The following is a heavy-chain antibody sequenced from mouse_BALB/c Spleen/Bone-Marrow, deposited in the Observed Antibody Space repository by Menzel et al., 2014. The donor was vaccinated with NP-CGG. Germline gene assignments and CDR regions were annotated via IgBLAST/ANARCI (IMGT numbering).Heavy chain of an antibody. CDR2: IWGDGST. CDR3: ARDHYYGYFDY. J-gene: IGHJ2*01. D-gene: IGHD1-2*01. CDR1: GFSLTGYG. Sequence: VQLQQSGPGLVAPSQSLSITCTVSGFSLTGYGVNWVRRPPGKGLEWLGMIWGDGSTDYNSALKSRLSISKDNSKSXVFLKMNSLQTDDTARYYCARDHYYGYFDYWGQGTTLTVSS. V-gene: IGHV2-6-7*01.